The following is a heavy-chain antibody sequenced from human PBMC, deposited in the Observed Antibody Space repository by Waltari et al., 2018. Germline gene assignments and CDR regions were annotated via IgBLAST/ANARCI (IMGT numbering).Heavy chain of an antibody. CDR2: IDSGGSMT. Sequence: EAQMSESGGGSVQSGGSLTLSCDVYGMRFRNYAMSWVRQAPGEGLEWVSLIDSGGSMTYYSDSVEGRFTISRDNARNTVYLQMSSLRVEDTAIYYCTKAPADGDVFDVWGHGTEVSVSS. V-gene: IGHV3-23*03. CDR1: GMRFRNYA. CDR3: TKAPADGDVFDV. J-gene: IGHJ3*01. D-gene: IGHD7-27*01.